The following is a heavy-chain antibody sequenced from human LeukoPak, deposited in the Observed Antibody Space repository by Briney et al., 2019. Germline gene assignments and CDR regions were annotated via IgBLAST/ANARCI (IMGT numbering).Heavy chain of an antibody. CDR1: GGSISSYY. Sequence: SETLSLTCTVSGGSISSYYWSWIRQPPGKGLEWIGYIYYSGSTNYNPSLKSRVTISVDTSKNQFSLKLSSVTAADTGVYYCARSRRTIFPPRDWYFDLWGRGTLVTVSS. CDR3: ARSRRTIFPPRDWYFDL. D-gene: IGHD3-9*01. V-gene: IGHV4-59*01. J-gene: IGHJ2*01. CDR2: IYYSGST.